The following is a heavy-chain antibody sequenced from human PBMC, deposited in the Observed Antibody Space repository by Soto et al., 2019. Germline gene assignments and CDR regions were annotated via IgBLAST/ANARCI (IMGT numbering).Heavy chain of an antibody. CDR2: ISSSSSYI. CDR1: GFTFSSYS. CDR3: ARDSDYYDSSGYNHDAFDI. V-gene: IGHV3-21*01. D-gene: IGHD3-22*01. J-gene: IGHJ3*02. Sequence: WGSLRLSCAAPGFTFSSYSMNWVRQAPGKGLEWVSSISSSSSYIYYADSVKGRFTISRDNAKNSLYLQMNSLRAEDTAVYYCARDSDYYDSSGYNHDAFDIWGQGTMVTVSS.